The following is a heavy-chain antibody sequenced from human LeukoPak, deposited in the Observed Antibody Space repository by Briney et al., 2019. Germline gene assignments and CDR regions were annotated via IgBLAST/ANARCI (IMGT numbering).Heavy chain of an antibody. D-gene: IGHD3-22*01. CDR1: GFTFSNAW. CDR3: TTTTINTYYYDSSGYIAFDI. J-gene: IGHJ3*02. Sequence: GGSLGLPCAASGFTFSNAWMSWVRQAPGKGLEWVGRIKSKTDGGTTDYAAPVKGRFTISRDDSKNTLYLQMNSLKTEDTAVYYCTTTTINTYYYDSSGYIAFDIWGQGTMVSVSS. CDR2: IKSKTDGGTT. V-gene: IGHV3-15*01.